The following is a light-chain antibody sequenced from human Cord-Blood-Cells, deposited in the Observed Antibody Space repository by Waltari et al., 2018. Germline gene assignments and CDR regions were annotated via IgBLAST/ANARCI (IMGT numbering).Light chain of an antibody. V-gene: IGKV1-39*01. Sequence: LDMTQTPSSVASSVVHSSTITCRASQSISSYLNWYQQKPGKAPKPLIYAASSLQSGVPSRFSGSGSGTDFTLTISSLQPEDFATYDCQQSYSTPITFGQGTRLEIK. J-gene: IGKJ5*01. CDR2: AAS. CDR1: QSISSY. CDR3: QQSYSTPIT.